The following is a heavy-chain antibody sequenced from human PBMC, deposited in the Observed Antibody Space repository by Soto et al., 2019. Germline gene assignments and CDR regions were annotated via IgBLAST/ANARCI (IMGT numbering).Heavy chain of an antibody. CDR2: IKQDGSEK. J-gene: IGHJ4*02. Sequence: GGSLRLSCAASGFTFSSYWMSWVRQAPGKGLEWVANIKQDGSEKYYVDSVKGRFTISRDNAKNSLYLQMNSLRAEDTAVYYCARDGYDILTGYYYYWGQGTLVTVSS. D-gene: IGHD3-9*01. V-gene: IGHV3-7*01. CDR3: ARDGYDILTGYYYY. CDR1: GFTFSSYW.